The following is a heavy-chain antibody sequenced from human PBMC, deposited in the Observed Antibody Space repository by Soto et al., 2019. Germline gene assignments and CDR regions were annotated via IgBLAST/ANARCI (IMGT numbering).Heavy chain of an antibody. J-gene: IGHJ4*02. CDR2: ISAYNGYT. Sequence: ASVKVSCKASGYTLSTYDISWVRQAPGQGLEWMGWISAYNGYTNYAQKLQGRVTMTTDTSTSTAYMELRSLRSDDTAVYYCARISSSSHYFDYWGQGTLVTAPQ. V-gene: IGHV1-18*01. CDR3: ARISSSSHYFDY. D-gene: IGHD6-6*01. CDR1: GYTLSTYD.